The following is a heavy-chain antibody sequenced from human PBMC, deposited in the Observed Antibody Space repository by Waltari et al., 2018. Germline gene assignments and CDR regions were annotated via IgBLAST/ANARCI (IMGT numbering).Heavy chain of an antibody. V-gene: IGHV3-7*01. J-gene: IGHJ4*02. D-gene: IGHD1-26*01. CDR2: IKQDGSEK. CDR1: GFPFSSYW. CDR3: ARSGAEDDY. Sequence: EVQLVESGGGLVQHGGSLRLSCAASGFPFSSYWMSWVRQAPGKGLEWVANIKQDGSEKYYVDSVKGRFTISRDNAKNSLYLQMNSLRAEDTAVYYCARSGAEDDYWGQGTLVTVSS.